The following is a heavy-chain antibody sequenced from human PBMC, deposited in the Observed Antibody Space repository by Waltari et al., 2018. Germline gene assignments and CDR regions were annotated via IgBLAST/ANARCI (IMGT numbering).Heavy chain of an antibody. V-gene: IGHV3-23*03. CDR2: IYSGGST. J-gene: IGHJ4*02. CDR1: GFTFSSYA. CDR3: ANPGSYIDY. D-gene: IGHD1-26*01. Sequence: VQLLESGGGLVQPGGSLRLSCAASGFTFSSYAMSWVRQAPGKGLEWVSVIYSGGSTYYADSVKGRFTISRDNSKNTLYLQMNSLRAEDTAVYYCANPGSYIDYWGQGTLVTVSS.